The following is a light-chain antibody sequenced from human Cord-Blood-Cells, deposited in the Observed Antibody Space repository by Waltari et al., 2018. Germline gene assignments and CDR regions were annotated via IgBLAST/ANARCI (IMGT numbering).Light chain of an antibody. CDR1: SSDVGGYNY. Sequence: QSARTQPASVSGSPGQSSTISCTGTSSDVGGYNYVSWYQQHPGNAPNLMIYDVSQRPSGVSNRFSSSKSGNTASLTISGLQAEDEADYYCSSYTSSSTEFGGGTKLTVL. CDR2: DVS. V-gene: IGLV2-14*01. J-gene: IGLJ3*02. CDR3: SSYTSSSTE.